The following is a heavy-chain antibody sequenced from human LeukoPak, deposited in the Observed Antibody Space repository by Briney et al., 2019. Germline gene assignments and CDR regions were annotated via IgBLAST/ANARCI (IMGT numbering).Heavy chain of an antibody. CDR2: IRYDGSNK. Sequence: GGSLRLSCAASGFTFSSYGMHWVRQAPGKGLEWVAFIRYDGSNKYYADSVKGRFTISRDNSKNTLYLQMNSLRAEDTAVYYCANQDIVVVPAAVYYYYYMEVWGKGTTVTVSS. D-gene: IGHD2-2*01. J-gene: IGHJ6*03. V-gene: IGHV3-30*02. CDR3: ANQDIVVVPAAVYYYYYMEV. CDR1: GFTFSSYG.